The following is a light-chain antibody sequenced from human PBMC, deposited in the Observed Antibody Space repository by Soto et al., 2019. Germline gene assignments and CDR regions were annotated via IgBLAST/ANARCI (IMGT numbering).Light chain of an antibody. Sequence: SYELTQPPSVSVSPGQTASITCSGDKLGDKYASWYQLQPGQSPVLVIYQDSKRPSGIPERFSGSNSGNTATLTISGTQAMDEADYYCQAWDSSTAVFGGGTKVTVL. J-gene: IGLJ2*01. CDR3: QAWDSSTAV. CDR1: KLGDKY. CDR2: QDS. V-gene: IGLV3-1*01.